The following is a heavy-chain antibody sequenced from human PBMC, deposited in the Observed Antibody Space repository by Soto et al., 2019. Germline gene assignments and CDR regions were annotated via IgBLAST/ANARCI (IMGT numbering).Heavy chain of an antibody. V-gene: IGHV2-5*05. CDR1: GFSLSTSGVG. D-gene: IGHD6-19*01. J-gene: IGHJ4*02. CDR3: AHGSGWLFDY. Sequence: QITLKESGPTLVKPTQTLTLTCTFSGFSLSTSGVGVGWIRQPPGKALEWLALLYWDDDNRYGPSLRSRLTLTKDTSKNQVVLTMTNMDPVDTATYYCAHGSGWLFDYWGQGTLVTVSS. CDR2: LYWDDDN.